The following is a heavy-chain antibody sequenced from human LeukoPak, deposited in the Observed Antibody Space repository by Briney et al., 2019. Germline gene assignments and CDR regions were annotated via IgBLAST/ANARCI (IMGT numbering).Heavy chain of an antibody. J-gene: IGHJ5*02. CDR3: ARHPCQLLWLSWFDP. CDR1: GGSSSSSRYY. D-gene: IGHD2-2*01. V-gene: IGHV4-39*01. Sequence: SETLSLTCTVSGGSSSSSRYYWGWIRQPPGRGLEWIGSIYYSGSTYYNPSLKSRVTISVDTSKNQFSLKLSSVTAADTAVYYCARHPCQLLWLSWFDPWGQGTLVTVSS. CDR2: IYYSGST.